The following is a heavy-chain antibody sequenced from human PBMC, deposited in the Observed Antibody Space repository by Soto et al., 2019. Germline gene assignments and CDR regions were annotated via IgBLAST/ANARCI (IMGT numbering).Heavy chain of an antibody. D-gene: IGHD1-7*01. CDR2: ISGSGGST. CDR1: GFTFSSYA. Sequence: PGGSLRLSCAASGFTFSSYAMSWVRQAPGKGLEWVSAISGSGGSTYYADSVKGRFTISRDNSKNTLYLQMNSLRAEDTAVYYCAKPPPYNWNYGNSVYYFDYWGQGTLVTVYS. J-gene: IGHJ4*02. CDR3: AKPPPYNWNYGNSVYYFDY. V-gene: IGHV3-23*01.